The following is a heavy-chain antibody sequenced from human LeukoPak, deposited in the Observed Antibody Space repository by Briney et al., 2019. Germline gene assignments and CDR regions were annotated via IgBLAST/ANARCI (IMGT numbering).Heavy chain of an antibody. CDR1: GYTFTCYY. Sequence: GASVKVSCKASGYTFTCYYMHWVRQAPGQGLEWMGWINPNSGGTNYAQKFQGRVTMTRDTSISTAYMELSRLRSDDTAVYYCARPSTTVTTPFDYWGQGTLVTVSS. D-gene: IGHD4-17*01. J-gene: IGHJ4*02. CDR3: ARPSTTVTTPFDY. V-gene: IGHV1-2*02. CDR2: INPNSGGT.